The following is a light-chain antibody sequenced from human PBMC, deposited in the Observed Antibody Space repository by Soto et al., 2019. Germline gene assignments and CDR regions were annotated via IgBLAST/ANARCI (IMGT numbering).Light chain of an antibody. V-gene: IGLV3-21*04. J-gene: IGLJ3*02. CDR2: YDS. Sequence: SYELTQPPSVSVAPGKTASITCGGNNIGSKSVHWYQQMPGQAPVLVIYYDSDRPSGIPERFSGSNSGNTATLTISRVEAGDEADYYCQVWDSSSDHPVFGGGTKLTVL. CDR3: QVWDSSSDHPV. CDR1: NIGSKS.